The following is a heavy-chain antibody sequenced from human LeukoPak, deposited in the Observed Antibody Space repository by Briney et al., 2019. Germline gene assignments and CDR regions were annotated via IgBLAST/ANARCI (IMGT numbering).Heavy chain of an antibody. V-gene: IGHV3-21*01. CDR3: ARVPRGYSYGVFDY. CDR1: GFTFSSYS. CDR2: ISSSSSYI. Sequence: GGSLRLSCAASGFTFSSYSMNWVRQAPGKGLEWVSSISSSSSYIYYADSVKGRFTISRDNAKNSLYLQMNSLRAEDTAVYYCARVPRGYSYGVFDYWGQGTLVTVSS. J-gene: IGHJ4*02. D-gene: IGHD5-18*01.